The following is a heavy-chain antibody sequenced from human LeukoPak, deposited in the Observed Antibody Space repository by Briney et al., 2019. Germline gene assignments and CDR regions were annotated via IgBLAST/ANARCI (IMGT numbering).Heavy chain of an antibody. J-gene: IGHJ6*03. D-gene: IGHD3-16*01. V-gene: IGHV1-2*02. CDR1: GYTFTGYY. CDR3: ARDLSCWGSCRTYYYYYMDV. CDR2: INPNSGGT. Sequence: VASVKVSCKASGYTFTGYYMHWVRQAPGQGLEWMGWINPNSGGTNYAQKFQGRVTMTRDTSISTAYMELSRLRTDDTAVYYCARDLSCWGSCRTYYYYYMDVWGKGTTVTVSS.